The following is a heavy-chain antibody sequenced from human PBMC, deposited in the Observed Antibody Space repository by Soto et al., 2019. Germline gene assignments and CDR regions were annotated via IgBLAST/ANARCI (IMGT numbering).Heavy chain of an antibody. D-gene: IGHD3-10*01. CDR2: IDAYSGNA. Sequence: ASVKVSCKTSGYNFISYAITWVRQAPGQRLEWVGWIDAYSGNANYAENLQGRVTMTIDTSTSTAYMELRSLRSDDTAVYYCARDPTGSPHLDYNYYGMDVWGQGTTVTVSS. V-gene: IGHV1-18*04. CDR1: GYNFISYA. J-gene: IGHJ6*02. CDR3: ARDPTGSPHLDYNYYGMDV.